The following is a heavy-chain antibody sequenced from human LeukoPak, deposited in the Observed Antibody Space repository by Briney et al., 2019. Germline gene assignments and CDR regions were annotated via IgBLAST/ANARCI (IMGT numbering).Heavy chain of an antibody. D-gene: IGHD1-14*01. J-gene: IGHJ6*02. CDR1: GFTFSIYY. Sequence: AETLTLSCAASGFTFSIYYLSWVRQAPGKGLEWVAAISHSGSTTYYPAPMNGRSTLSRATTRTTLDLQINRLRAEDTAVYDCAKGIRKQMVSFYYYGMDSWGEGGKVTLS. CDR2: ISHSGSTT. V-gene: IGHV3-23*01. CDR3: AKGIRKQMVSFYYYGMDS.